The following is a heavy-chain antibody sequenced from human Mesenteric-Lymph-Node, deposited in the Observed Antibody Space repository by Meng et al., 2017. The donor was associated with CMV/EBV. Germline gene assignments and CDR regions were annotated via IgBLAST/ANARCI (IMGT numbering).Heavy chain of an antibody. V-gene: IGHV4-61*01. CDR1: SLSSGSYY. J-gene: IGHJ4*02. D-gene: IGHD3-3*01. CDR2: IYYSGST. Sequence: SLSSGSYYWSWIRQPPGKGLEWIGYIYYSGSTNYNPSLKSRVTISVDTSKNQFSLKLSSVTAADTAVYYCARDGSGADFWSGYYNYWGQGTLVTVSS. CDR3: ARDGSGADFWSGYYNY.